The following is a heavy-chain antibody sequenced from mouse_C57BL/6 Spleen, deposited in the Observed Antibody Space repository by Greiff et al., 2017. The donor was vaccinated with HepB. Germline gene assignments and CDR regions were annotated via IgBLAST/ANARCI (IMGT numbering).Heavy chain of an antibody. CDR3: AKPLISNYYAMDY. Sequence: QVHVKQSGPGLVQPSQSLSITCTVSGFSLTSYGVHWVRQSPGKGLEWLGVIWRGGSTDYNAAFMSRLSITKDNSKSQVFFKMNSLQADDTAIYYCAKPLISNYYAMDYWGQGTSVTVSS. CDR1: GFSLTSYG. D-gene: IGHD6-2*01. V-gene: IGHV2-5*01. J-gene: IGHJ4*01. CDR2: IWRGGST.